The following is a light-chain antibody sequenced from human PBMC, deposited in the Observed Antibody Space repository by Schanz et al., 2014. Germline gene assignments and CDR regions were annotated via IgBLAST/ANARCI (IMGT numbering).Light chain of an antibody. Sequence: QSVLTQPASVSGSPGQSITISCTGTSSDVGSYNLVSWYQQHPGKAPKLMIYEGSKRPSGVSNRFSGSKSANTASLTISGLQVEDEADYYCCSYAGSSTSWVFGGGTKLTVL. V-gene: IGLV2-23*01. CDR1: SSDVGSYNL. CDR2: EGS. CDR3: CSYAGSSTSWV. J-gene: IGLJ3*02.